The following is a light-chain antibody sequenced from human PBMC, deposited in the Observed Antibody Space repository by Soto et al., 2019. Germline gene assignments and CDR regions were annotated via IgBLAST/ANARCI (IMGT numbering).Light chain of an antibody. J-gene: IGLJ2*01. CDR1: NRDVGGYNY. CDR3: SSYSSSSALDVI. V-gene: IGLV2-14*01. CDR2: EVT. Sequence: QSALAPPASVSGSPGQSITISCAGTNRDVGGYNYVSWYQQYPGKAPKLIIYEVTYRPSGVSNRFSGSKSGNTASLTISGLQAEDEADYYCSSYSSSSALDVIVGGGTKLTVL.